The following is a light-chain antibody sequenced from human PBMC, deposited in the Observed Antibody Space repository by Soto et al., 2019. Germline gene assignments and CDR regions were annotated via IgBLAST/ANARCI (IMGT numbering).Light chain of an antibody. CDR2: EVS. J-gene: IGLJ1*01. Sequence: QSALTQPPSGSGSPGQSVTISCTGTGSDVGDYNYVSWYQQHPGKAPKLMIYEVSKRPSGVPDRFSGSKSGNTASLTVSGLQAEDEANYYCSSYTGSSYVFGTGTKLTVL. CDR1: GSDVGDYNY. CDR3: SSYTGSSYV. V-gene: IGLV2-8*01.